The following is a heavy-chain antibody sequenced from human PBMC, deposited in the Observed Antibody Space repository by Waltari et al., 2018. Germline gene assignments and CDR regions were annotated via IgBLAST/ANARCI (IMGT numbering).Heavy chain of an antibody. V-gene: IGHV4-39*01. D-gene: IGHD3-22*01. Sequence: QLQLQESGPGLVTPSETLSLTCTVSGGSISSSSYYWGWIRQPPGKGLEWIGSIYYSGSTYYNPSLKSRVTISVDTSKNQFSLKLSSVTAADTAVYYCARVHASDSSGPFDAFDIWGQGTMVTVSS. CDR1: GGSISSSSYY. CDR2: IYYSGST. CDR3: ARVHASDSSGPFDAFDI. J-gene: IGHJ3*02.